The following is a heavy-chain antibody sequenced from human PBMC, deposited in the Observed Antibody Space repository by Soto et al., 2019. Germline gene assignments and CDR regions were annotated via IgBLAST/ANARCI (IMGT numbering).Heavy chain of an antibody. J-gene: IGHJ4*02. D-gene: IGHD3-22*01. CDR2: IYYSGST. CDR3: ARDSSGYHFDY. V-gene: IGHV4-30-4*01. Sequence: PSETLSLTCTVSGGSISSGDYYWGWIRQPPGKGLEWSGYIYYSGSTYYNPSLKSRVTISVDTSKNQFSLKLSSVTAADTAVYYCARDSSGYHFDYWGQGTLVTVSS. CDR1: GGSISSGDYY.